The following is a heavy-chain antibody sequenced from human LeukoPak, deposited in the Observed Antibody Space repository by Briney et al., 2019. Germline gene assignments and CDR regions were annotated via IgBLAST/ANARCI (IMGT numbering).Heavy chain of an antibody. V-gene: IGHV3-30*03. Sequence: GSLRLFFSTFWINFNSYGQHWVPPGPGKGLGGVAVISYDGGNKYYADSVKGRFTISRDNSKNTLYLQMNSLKAEDTAVYYCVRGGGHFDLWGQGTLVTVSS. CDR3: VRGGGHFDL. CDR1: INFNSYG. J-gene: IGHJ4*02. CDR2: ISYDGGNK. D-gene: IGHD3-16*01.